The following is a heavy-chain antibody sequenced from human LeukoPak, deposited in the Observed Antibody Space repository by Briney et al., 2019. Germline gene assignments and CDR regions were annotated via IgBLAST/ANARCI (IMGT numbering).Heavy chain of an antibody. CDR3: AKPHSYGQYYFDY. CDR1: GFTLSSYG. CDR2: IRYDGSNK. J-gene: IGHJ4*02. D-gene: IGHD5-18*01. Sequence: GGSLRLSCAASGFTLSSYGMHWVRLAPGKGLEWVAFIRYDGSNKYYADSVKGRFTISRDNSKNTLYLQMNSLRAEDTAVYYCAKPHSYGQYYFDYWGQGTLVTVSS. V-gene: IGHV3-30*02.